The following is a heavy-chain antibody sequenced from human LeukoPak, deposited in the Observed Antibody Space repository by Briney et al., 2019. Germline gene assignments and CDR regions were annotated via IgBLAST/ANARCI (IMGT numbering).Heavy chain of an antibody. J-gene: IGHJ2*01. Sequence: GESLKISCKGFGYIFTNYWIGWVRQMPGKGLEWMGIIYPGDSDTRYSPSFQGQVTISADKSISTAYLQWSSLKASDTAMYYCATLAGYRDGYKSYWYFDLWGRGTLVTVSS. V-gene: IGHV5-51*01. CDR2: IYPGDSDT. CDR3: ATLAGYRDGYKSYWYFDL. CDR1: GYIFTNYW. D-gene: IGHD5-24*01.